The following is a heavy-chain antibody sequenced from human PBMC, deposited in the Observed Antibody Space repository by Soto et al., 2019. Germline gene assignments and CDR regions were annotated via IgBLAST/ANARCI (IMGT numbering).Heavy chain of an antibody. CDR2: ISSNGGST. D-gene: IGHD6-13*01. Sequence: LRLSCSASGFTFSSYAMHWVRQAPGKGLEYGSAISSNGGSTYYADSVKGRFTISRDNSKNTLYLQMSRLRAEDTAVYYCVKAPGRYSSLWGQGTLVTVSS. J-gene: IGHJ4*02. CDR1: GFTFSSYA. CDR3: VKAPGRYSSL. V-gene: IGHV3-64D*06.